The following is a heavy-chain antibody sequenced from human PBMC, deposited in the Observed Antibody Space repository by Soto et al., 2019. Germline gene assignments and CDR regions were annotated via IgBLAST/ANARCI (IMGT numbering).Heavy chain of an antibody. CDR3: ARDSRTVAVGYTWFDY. V-gene: IGHV3-7*03. CDR2: IKQDGSEK. CDR1: GFTFSSYW. J-gene: IGHJ4*02. D-gene: IGHD6-13*01. Sequence: EVQLVESGGGLVQPGGSLRLSCAASGFTFSSYWMSWVRQAPGKGLEWVANIKQDGSEKYYVDSVKGRFTISRDNAKNSLYLQVNSLRAEGTAVYYCARDSRTVAVGYTWFDYWGQGTLVTVSS.